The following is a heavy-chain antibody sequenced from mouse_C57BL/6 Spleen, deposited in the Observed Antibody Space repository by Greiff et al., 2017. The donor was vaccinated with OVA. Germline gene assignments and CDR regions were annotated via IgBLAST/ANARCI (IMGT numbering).Heavy chain of an antibody. J-gene: IGHJ3*01. V-gene: IGHV5-6*01. CDR2: ISSGGSYT. D-gene: IGHD2-4*01. CDR3: ARHKDYDAFAY. CDR1: GFTFSSYG. Sequence: VQLKQSGGDLVKPGGSLKLSCAASGFTFSSYGMSWVRQTPDKRLEWVATISSGGSYTYYPDSVKGRFTISRDNAKNTLYLQMSSLKSGDTAMYYCARHKDYDAFAYWGQGTLVTVSA.